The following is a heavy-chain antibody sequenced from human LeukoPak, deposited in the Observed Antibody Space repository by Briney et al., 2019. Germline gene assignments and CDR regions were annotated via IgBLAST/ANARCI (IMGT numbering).Heavy chain of an antibody. CDR2: IIPIFGTA. Sequence: ASVKVSCKASGGTFSSYAISWVRQAPGQGLEWMGGIIPIFGTANYAQKFQGRVTITADESTSTAYMELSSLRSEDTAVYYRARDIYYTRGYSYGTFDYWGQGTLVTVSS. J-gene: IGHJ4*02. D-gene: IGHD5-18*01. CDR1: GGTFSSYA. CDR3: ARDIYYTRGYSYGTFDY. V-gene: IGHV1-69*13.